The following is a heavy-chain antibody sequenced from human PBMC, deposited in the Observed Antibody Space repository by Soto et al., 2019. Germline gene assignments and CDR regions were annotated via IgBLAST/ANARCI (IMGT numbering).Heavy chain of an antibody. J-gene: IGHJ4*02. CDR2: ISAYNGNT. CDR1: GYTFTSYG. D-gene: IGHD3-10*01. V-gene: IGHV1-18*01. CDR3: ARAMVRGVIVYYFDY. Sequence: GASVKVSCKASGYTFTSYGISWVRQASGQGLEWMGWISAYNGNTNYAQKLQGRVTMTTDTSTSTAYMELRSLRSDDTAVYYCARAMVRGVIVYYFDYWGQGTLVTVSS.